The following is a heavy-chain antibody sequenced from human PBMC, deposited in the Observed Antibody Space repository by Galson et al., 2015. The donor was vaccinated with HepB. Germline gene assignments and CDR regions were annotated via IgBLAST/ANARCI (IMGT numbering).Heavy chain of an antibody. J-gene: IGHJ4*02. CDR2: TSYDEMYK. Sequence: LRLSCAASGFTFTNYAMHWVRQAPGKGLEWVAVTSYDEMYKYYTDSVRGRFTISRDNSKNTLYLQMNSLRTEDTAVYYCAREPRTRRYYYDSSTYGPVDYWGQGSLVTVSS. CDR1: GFTFTNYA. V-gene: IGHV3-30*04. CDR3: AREPRTRRYYYDSSTYGPVDY. D-gene: IGHD3-22*01.